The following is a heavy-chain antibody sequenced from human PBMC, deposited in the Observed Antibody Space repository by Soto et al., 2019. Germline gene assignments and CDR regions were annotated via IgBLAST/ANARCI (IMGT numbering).Heavy chain of an antibody. V-gene: IGHV4-34*01. D-gene: IGHD5-12*01. CDR2: INHSGST. Sequence: ETLSLTCAVYGGSFSGYYWSWIRQPPGKGLEWIGEINHSGSTNYNPSLKSRVTISVDTSKNQFSLKLSSVTAADTAVYYCARDWEGRGYSGYEVYYYGMDVWGQGTTVTVSS. CDR1: GGSFSGYY. J-gene: IGHJ6*02. CDR3: ARDWEGRGYSGYEVYYYGMDV.